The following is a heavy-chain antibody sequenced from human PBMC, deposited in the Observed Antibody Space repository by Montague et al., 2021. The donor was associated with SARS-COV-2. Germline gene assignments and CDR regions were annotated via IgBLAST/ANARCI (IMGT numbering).Heavy chain of an antibody. Sequence: SVKVSCKASGYSFTSYGISWVRQAPGQGLEWMGWISAYNGNTKYEHKLQGRVTVTTDTSTSTAYMEVRSLRSVDTAIYYCASDHWNEILTGNYYAMDVWGQGTTVTVSS. CDR3: ASDHWNEILTGNYYAMDV. V-gene: IGHV1-18*04. CDR2: ISAYNGNT. J-gene: IGHJ6*02. D-gene: IGHD3-9*01. CDR1: GYSFTSYG.